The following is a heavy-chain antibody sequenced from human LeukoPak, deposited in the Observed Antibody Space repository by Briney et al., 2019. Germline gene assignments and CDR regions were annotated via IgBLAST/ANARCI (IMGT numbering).Heavy chain of an antibody. CDR1: GGTFGRYA. CDR3: ARDCSGGRCYGAFDI. J-gene: IGHJ3*02. Sequence: SVKVSCKASGGTFGRYAITWVRQAPGQRLEWMGGVSPIYGTSDYAQRFQGRVTISADESTSTAFLEVRSLRSEDTAVYYCARDCSGGRCYGAFDIWDQGTLVIVSS. D-gene: IGHD2-15*01. V-gene: IGHV1-69*01. CDR2: VSPIYGTS.